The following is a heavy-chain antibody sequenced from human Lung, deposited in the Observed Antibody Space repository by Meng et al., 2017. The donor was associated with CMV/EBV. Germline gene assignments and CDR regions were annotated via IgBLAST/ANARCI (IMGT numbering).Heavy chain of an antibody. CDR3: ARGGNFDP. CDR1: GYTFSTYT. CDR2: ISTNTGTP. D-gene: IGHD2/OR15-2a*01. V-gene: IGHV7-4-1*02. Sequence: QVLLVQSGSKLRKPETSVKVSCNASGYTFSTYTINGVRQAHGRGLEWMGWISTNTGTPTYTQGFTGRFVFSLDTSVSTAYLQISSLKAEDTAVYYCARGGNFDPWGQGTLVTVSS. J-gene: IGHJ5*02.